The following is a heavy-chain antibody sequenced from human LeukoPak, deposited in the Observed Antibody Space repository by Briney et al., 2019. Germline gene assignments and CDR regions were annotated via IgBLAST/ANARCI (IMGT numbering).Heavy chain of an antibody. D-gene: IGHD3-9*01. CDR1: GGSISSYY. Sequence: SSETLSLTCTVSGGSISSYYWSWIRQPPGKGLKWIGYIYYSGSTNYNPSLKSRVTISVDTSKNQFSLKLSSVTAADTAVYYCARAADYDILTGYYSPRHYFDYWGQGTLVTVSS. CDR2: IYYSGST. J-gene: IGHJ4*02. CDR3: ARAADYDILTGYYSPRHYFDY. V-gene: IGHV4-59*01.